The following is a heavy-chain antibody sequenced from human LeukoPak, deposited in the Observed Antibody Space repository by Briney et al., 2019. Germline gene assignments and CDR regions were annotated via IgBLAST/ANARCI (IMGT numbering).Heavy chain of an antibody. CDR1: GFTFSDHY. CDR2: SRIKADGYIT. V-gene: IGHV3-72*01. Sequence: GGSLRLSCVVSGFTFSDHYLDWVRQAPGRGREWVGRSRIKADGYITQYAASAKDRFTISRDESKDSLLLQMNSLKTEDTAIYYCVRGLNSFDLWGQGTLVTVSS. J-gene: IGHJ4*02. CDR3: VRGLNSFDL.